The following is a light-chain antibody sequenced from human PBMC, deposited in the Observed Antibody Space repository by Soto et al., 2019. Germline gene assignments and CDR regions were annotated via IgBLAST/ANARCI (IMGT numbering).Light chain of an antibody. V-gene: IGLV2-14*01. J-gene: IGLJ1*01. Sequence: QSALTQPASVSGSPGQSITISCTGTSSDIRDYNYVSWYQQHPGKPPKLMIYDVTNRPSGVSNRFSGSKSGNMASLTISGLQAEDEADYYCTSYTSSSTYVFGTGTKVTVL. CDR2: DVT. CDR1: SSDIRDYNY. CDR3: TSYTSSSTYV.